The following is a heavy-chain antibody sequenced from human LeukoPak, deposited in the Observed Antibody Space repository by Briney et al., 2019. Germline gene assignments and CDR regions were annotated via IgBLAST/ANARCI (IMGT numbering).Heavy chain of an antibody. CDR3: ARGQRRTTVTYFDY. CDR1: GGSFNGYY. V-gene: IGHV4-34*01. D-gene: IGHD4-17*01. CDR2: INHSGSA. J-gene: IGHJ4*02. Sequence: SETLSLTCAVYGGSFNGYYWSWIRQPPGKGLEWIGVINHSGSANYNPSLKSRVTISVDTSKNQFSLKLSSVTAADTAVYYCARGQRRTTVTYFDYWGQGTLLTVSS.